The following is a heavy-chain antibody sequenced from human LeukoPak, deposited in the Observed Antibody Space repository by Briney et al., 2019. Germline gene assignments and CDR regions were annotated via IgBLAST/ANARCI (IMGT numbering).Heavy chain of an antibody. V-gene: IGHV4-59*01. D-gene: IGHD3-10*01. CDR1: GDSISSYY. CDR3: ARDVPMVRGLRWDY. CDR2: IYYSGST. J-gene: IGHJ4*02. Sequence: SETLSLTCTVSGDSISSYYWSWVRQPPGKGLEWMGYIYYSGSTNYNPSLKSRVTISVDTSKNQFSLKLRSVTAADTAVYYCARDVPMVRGLRWDYWGQGTLVTVSS.